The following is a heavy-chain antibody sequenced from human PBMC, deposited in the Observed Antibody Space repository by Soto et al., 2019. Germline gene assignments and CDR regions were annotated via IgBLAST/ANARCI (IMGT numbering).Heavy chain of an antibody. Sequence: GGSLRLSCAASGFTFENYVMSWIRQAPGKGLEWVSSISSLGIDTYYADSVKGRFTISRDNSKNTVYLQMNSLRAEDTAVYYCAKPVDRFNYWGLGTLVTVSS. V-gene: IGHV3-23*01. CDR3: AKPVDRFNY. J-gene: IGHJ4*02. D-gene: IGHD3-10*01. CDR1: GFTFENYV. CDR2: ISSLGIDT.